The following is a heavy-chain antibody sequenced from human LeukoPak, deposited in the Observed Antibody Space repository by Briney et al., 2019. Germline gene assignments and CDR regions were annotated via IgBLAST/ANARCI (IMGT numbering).Heavy chain of an antibody. D-gene: IGHD3-10*01. Sequence: ASVKVSCKASGYSFSSNAISWVRQAPGQGLEWMGWISAYNGNTHYAQKLQGRVTMTTDTSTSTAYMELRSLRSDDTAVYYCARELESSGSSFDSWGQETLVTVSS. CDR2: ISAYNGNT. CDR1: GYSFSSNA. CDR3: ARELESSGSSFDS. V-gene: IGHV1-18*01. J-gene: IGHJ4*02.